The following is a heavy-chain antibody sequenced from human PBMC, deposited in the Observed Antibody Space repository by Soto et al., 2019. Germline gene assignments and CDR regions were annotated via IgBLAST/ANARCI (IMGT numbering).Heavy chain of an antibody. Sequence: QVQLVQSGAEVKKPGSSVTVSCKASGGTFGNSAISWVRQAPGQGLEWMGGIIPMFPTPDYAQKFQGRVTITADESTSTAYIELTSLRSEDTAVYYCARDKDRQQLGGNYYCGIDVWGQGTTVTVSS. CDR2: IIPMFPTP. CDR3: ARDKDRQQLGGNYYCGIDV. J-gene: IGHJ6*02. V-gene: IGHV1-69*12. D-gene: IGHD3-3*02. CDR1: GGTFGNSA.